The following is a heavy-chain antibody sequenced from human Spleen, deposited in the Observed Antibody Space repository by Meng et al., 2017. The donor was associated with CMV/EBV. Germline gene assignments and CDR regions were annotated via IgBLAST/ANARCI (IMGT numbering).Heavy chain of an antibody. CDR1: GYTFTSYD. J-gene: IGHJ2*01. Sequence: ASVKVSCKASGYTFTSYDINWVRQATGQGLEWMGWMNPNSGNTGYAQKFQGRVTITRNTSISTAYMELSSLRSEDTAVYYCARVSEYWYFDVWGRGTQVTVSS. D-gene: IGHD3-3*01. CDR3: ARVSEYWYFDV. CDR2: MNPNSGNT. V-gene: IGHV1-8*03.